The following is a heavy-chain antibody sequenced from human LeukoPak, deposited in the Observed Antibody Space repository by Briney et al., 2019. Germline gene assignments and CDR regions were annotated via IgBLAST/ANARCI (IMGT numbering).Heavy chain of an antibody. CDR2: IKSKTDGGTT. Sequence: KTGGSLRLFCAASGFTFSNAWMSWVRQAPGKGLEWVGRIKSKTDGGTTDYAAPVKGRFTISRDDSKNTLYLQMNSLKTEDTAVYYCTTDWVLRFLEWLYDDLNDAFDIWGQGTMVTVSS. CDR3: TTDWVLRFLEWLYDDLNDAFDI. D-gene: IGHD3-3*01. V-gene: IGHV3-15*01. J-gene: IGHJ3*02. CDR1: GFTFSNAW.